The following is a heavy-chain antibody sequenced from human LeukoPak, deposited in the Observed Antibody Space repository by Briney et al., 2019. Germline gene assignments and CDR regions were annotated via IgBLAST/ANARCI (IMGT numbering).Heavy chain of an antibody. V-gene: IGHV3-9*01. CDR1: GFTFDDYA. CDR2: ISWNSGSI. CDR3: AARDSSGSFDY. D-gene: IGHD3-22*01. Sequence: PGGSLRLSCAASGFTFDDYAMHWVRQAPGKGLEWVSGISWNSGSIGYADSVKGRFTISRDNAKNSLYLQVNSLRAEDTALYYCAARDSSGSFDYWGQGTLVTVSS. J-gene: IGHJ4*02.